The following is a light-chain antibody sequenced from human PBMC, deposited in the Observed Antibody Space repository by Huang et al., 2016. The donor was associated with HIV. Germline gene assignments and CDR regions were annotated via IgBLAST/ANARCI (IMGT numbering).Light chain of an antibody. Sequence: EIVLTQSPATLSLSPGERATLSCRASQSISTYLAWYKTKRGRAPRLLIYDASNRATCIPARFSGSGSGTDFTLTINSLEPEDFAAYYCQQRSNWPITFGQGTRLEIK. V-gene: IGKV3-11*01. J-gene: IGKJ5*01. CDR2: DAS. CDR1: QSISTY. CDR3: QQRSNWPIT.